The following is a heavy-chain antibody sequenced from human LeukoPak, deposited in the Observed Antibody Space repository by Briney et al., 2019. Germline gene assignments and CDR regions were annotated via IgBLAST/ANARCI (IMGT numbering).Heavy chain of an antibody. CDR3: ARRDIVVVVSASDY. V-gene: IGHV1-69*13. D-gene: IGHD2-15*01. CDR2: IIPIFGTA. Sequence: ASVKVPCKASGGTFSSYAISWVRQAPGQGLEWMGGIIPIFGTANYAQKFQGRVTITADESTSTAYMELSSLRSEDTAVYYCARRDIVVVVSASDYWGQGTLVTVSS. J-gene: IGHJ4*02. CDR1: GGTFSSYA.